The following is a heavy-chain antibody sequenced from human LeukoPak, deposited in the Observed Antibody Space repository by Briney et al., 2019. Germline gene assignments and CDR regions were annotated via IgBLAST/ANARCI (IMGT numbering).Heavy chain of an antibody. CDR1: GFTFSSYA. CDR2: ISYDGSNK. Sequence: PGGSLRLSCAASGFTFSSYAMHWVRQAPGKGLEWVAVISYDGSNKYYADSVKGQFTISRDNSKNTLYLQMNSLRAEDTAVYYCARVVDTAMVIYYYYYGMDVWGQGTTVTVSS. J-gene: IGHJ6*02. CDR3: ARVVDTAMVIYYYYYGMDV. D-gene: IGHD5-18*01. V-gene: IGHV3-30-3*01.